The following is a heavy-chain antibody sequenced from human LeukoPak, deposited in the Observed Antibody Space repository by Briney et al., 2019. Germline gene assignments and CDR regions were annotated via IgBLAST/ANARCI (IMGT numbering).Heavy chain of an antibody. CDR1: GGSISSSHW. D-gene: IGHD3-22*01. CDR2: IYHSGST. J-gene: IGHJ4*02. Sequence: PSETLSLTCAVSGGSISSSHWWSWVRQPPGKGLEWIGEIYHSGSTNYNPSLKSRVTISVDKSKNQFSLKLSSVTAADTAVYYCARDPGDSSGYYNFDYWGQGTLVTVSS. V-gene: IGHV4-4*02. CDR3: ARDPGDSSGYYNFDY.